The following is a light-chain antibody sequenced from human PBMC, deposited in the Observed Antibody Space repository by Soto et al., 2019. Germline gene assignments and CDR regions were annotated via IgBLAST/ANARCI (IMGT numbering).Light chain of an antibody. Sequence: QSVLTQPPSASGAPGQRVTISCSGSSSNIGSDSVSWYQQLPGTAPKLLIYNNNQRPSGVPDRFSGSKSGTSASLAISGLQSEDEADYYCSSYTTTNTYVFGTGTKLTVL. CDR3: SSYTTTNTYV. CDR1: SSNIGSDS. CDR2: NNN. J-gene: IGLJ1*01. V-gene: IGLV1-44*01.